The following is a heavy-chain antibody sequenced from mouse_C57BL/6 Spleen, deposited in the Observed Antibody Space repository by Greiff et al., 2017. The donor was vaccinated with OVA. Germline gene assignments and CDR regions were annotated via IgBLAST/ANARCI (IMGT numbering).Heavy chain of an antibody. J-gene: IGHJ2*01. D-gene: IGHD1-1*01. CDR2: IDPNSGGT. Sequence: QVQLQQPGAELVKPGASVKLSCKASGYTFTSYWMHWVKQRPGRGLEWIGRIDPNSGGTKYNEKFKSKATLTVDNSSSTAYMQLSSLTSADSAVYDCARNTLITTVVPVDYWGQGTTLTVSS. CDR3: ARNTLITTVVPVDY. CDR1: GYTFTSYW. V-gene: IGHV1-72*01.